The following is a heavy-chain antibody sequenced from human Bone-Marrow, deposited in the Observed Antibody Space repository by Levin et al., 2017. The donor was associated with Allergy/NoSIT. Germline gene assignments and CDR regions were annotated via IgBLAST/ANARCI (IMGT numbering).Heavy chain of an antibody. Sequence: PGGSLRLSCAASGFTFSDYGMYWVRQAPGKGLEWVAAIWYDGSNKYYADSVKGRFTISRDNPKNTLYLQMNSLRAEDTAIYYCARDYDYYSRNHYGMDVWGQGTTVTVS. CDR2: IWYDGSNK. CDR1: GFTFSDYG. D-gene: IGHD6-13*01. V-gene: IGHV3-33*01. CDR3: ARDYDYYSRNHYGMDV. J-gene: IGHJ6*02.